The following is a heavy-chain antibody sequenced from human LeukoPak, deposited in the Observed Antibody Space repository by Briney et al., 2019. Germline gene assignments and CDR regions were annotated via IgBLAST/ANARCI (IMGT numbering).Heavy chain of an antibody. CDR2: MYSGGST. J-gene: IGHJ4*02. Sequence: GGSLRLSCAASGLTVSSNYMSWVRQAPGKGLEWVSVMYSGGSTYYADSVKGRFTISRDNSKNTLYLQMNSLRAEDTAVYYCARGALSESYPYYFDYWGQGTLVTVSS. CDR3: ARGALSESYPYYFDY. D-gene: IGHD1-26*01. CDR1: GLTVSSNY. V-gene: IGHV3-53*01.